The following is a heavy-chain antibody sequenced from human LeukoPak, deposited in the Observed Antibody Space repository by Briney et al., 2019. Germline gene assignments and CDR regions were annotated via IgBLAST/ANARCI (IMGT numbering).Heavy chain of an antibody. Sequence: GGSLRLSCAASGFAFSSYAMSWVRQAPGRGLEWVSAISGSGGSTYYADSVKGRLTISRDNSKNTLYLQMNSLRAEDTAVYYCAKAAYCSSTSCSDEYYYYYYGMDVWGQGTTVTVSS. CDR2: ISGSGGST. CDR3: AKAAYCSSTSCSDEYYYYYYGMDV. V-gene: IGHV3-23*01. J-gene: IGHJ6*02. D-gene: IGHD2-2*01. CDR1: GFAFSSYA.